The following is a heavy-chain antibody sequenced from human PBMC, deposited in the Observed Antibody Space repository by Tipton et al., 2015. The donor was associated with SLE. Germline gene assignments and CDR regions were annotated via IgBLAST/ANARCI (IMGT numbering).Heavy chain of an antibody. Sequence: SLRLSCAASGFIFSSYAMHWVRQAPGKGLEWVAVISYDGSNKYYADSVKGRFTISRDNSKNTLYLQMNSLRTEDTAVYYCARDLIAAAVGTFFDYWGQGTLVTVSS. D-gene: IGHD6-13*01. CDR2: ISYDGSNK. J-gene: IGHJ4*02. CDR1: GFIFSSYA. V-gene: IGHV3-30*04. CDR3: ARDLIAAAVGTFFDY.